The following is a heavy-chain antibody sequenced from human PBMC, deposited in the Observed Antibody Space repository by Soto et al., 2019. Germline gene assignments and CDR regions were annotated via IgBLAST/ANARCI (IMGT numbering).Heavy chain of an antibody. CDR2: ITSSTSSM. J-gene: IGHJ6*02. Sequence: EVQLVESGGGLVKPGGSLRLSCAASGFTFSSYTMNWVRQAPGKGLEWVSYITSSTSSMYYADSMKGRFTISRDNTKNSLYLQMDSLRAEDTAVYYCARASLISGYGMDVWGQGTTVTVSS. CDR3: ARASLISGYGMDV. D-gene: IGHD6-19*01. CDR1: GFTFSSYT. V-gene: IGHV3-21*01.